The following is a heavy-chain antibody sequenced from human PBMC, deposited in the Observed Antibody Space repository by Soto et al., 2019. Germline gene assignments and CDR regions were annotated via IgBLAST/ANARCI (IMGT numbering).Heavy chain of an antibody. V-gene: IGHV4-34*01. CDR1: GGSFSGYY. D-gene: IGHD3-3*01. CDR3: ARGWIFSYDGMGV. Sequence: QVQLQQWGAGLLKPSETLSLTCAVYGGSFSGYYWNWIRQPPGKGLELIGEINHSGSTNYNPSLKGLVTISVDTSKSEFSLRLSSVTAAHTAVFSGARGWIFSYDGMGVWGRGTTVTASS. J-gene: IGHJ6*02. CDR2: INHSGST.